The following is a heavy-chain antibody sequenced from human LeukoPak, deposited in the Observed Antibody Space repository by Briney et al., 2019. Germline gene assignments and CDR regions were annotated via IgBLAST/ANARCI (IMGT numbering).Heavy chain of an antibody. CDR1: GGSISSSSYY. J-gene: IGHJ5*02. V-gene: IGHV4-39*01. CDR3: ASSYDILTGRHHNWFDP. Sequence: PSETLSLTCTVSGGSISSSSYYWGWIRQPPGTGLEWIGSIYYSGSTYYNPSLKSRVTISVDTSKNQFSLKLSSVTAADTAVYYCASSYDILTGRHHNWFDPWGQGTLVTVSS. CDR2: IYYSGST. D-gene: IGHD3-9*01.